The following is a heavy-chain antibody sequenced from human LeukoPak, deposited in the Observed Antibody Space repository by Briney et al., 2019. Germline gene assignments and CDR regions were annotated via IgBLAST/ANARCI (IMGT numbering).Heavy chain of an antibody. CDR3: AREGGYVWGSYRPFDF. CDR2: ISYDGSNK. D-gene: IGHD3-16*02. CDR1: GFTFSSYA. J-gene: IGHJ4*02. V-gene: IGHV3-30*04. Sequence: TGGSLRLSCAASGFTFSSYAVHWVRQAPGKGLEWVAVISYDGSNKYYADSVKGRFTISRDNSKNTLYLQMNSLRAEDTAVYYCAREGGYVWGSYRPFDFMGQETLVTVSS.